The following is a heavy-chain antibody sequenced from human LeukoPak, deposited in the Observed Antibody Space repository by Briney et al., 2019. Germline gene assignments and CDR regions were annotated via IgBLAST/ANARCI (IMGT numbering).Heavy chain of an antibody. CDR3: AAAVTTRADDAFDI. CDR1: GFTFTSST. Sequence: SVKVSCKASGFTFTSSTMQWVRRARGQRLEWIGWIVVGSGNTNYAQKFQERVTITRDMSTSTAYMELSSLRSEDTAVYYCAAAVTTRADDAFDIWGQGTMVTVSS. D-gene: IGHD5-12*01. CDR2: IVVGSGNT. V-gene: IGHV1-58*02. J-gene: IGHJ3*02.